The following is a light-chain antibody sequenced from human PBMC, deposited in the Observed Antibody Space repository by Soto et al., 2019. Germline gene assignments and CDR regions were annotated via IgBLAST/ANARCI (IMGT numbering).Light chain of an antibody. Sequence: DIQMTQSPSTLSESVGERVTITCRASHSISSWLVWYQQKPGNAPKILIYKASSLESRVPSRFSGSGSGTEFTITISRLQPDDFATYYCQQYNSYPWTFGQGTKVEIK. J-gene: IGKJ1*01. CDR1: HSISSW. CDR2: KAS. CDR3: QQYNSYPWT. V-gene: IGKV1-5*03.